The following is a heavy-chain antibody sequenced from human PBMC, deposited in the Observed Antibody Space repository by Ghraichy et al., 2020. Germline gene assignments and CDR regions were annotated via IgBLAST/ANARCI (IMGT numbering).Heavy chain of an antibody. CDR2: ISGSTNST. Sequence: GGSLRLSCAASGFTFSSYAMSWVRQAPGKGLEWVSSISGSTNSTYYADSVKGRFTISRDNSKNTLYVQMNSLRVEDTAVYFCAKAGLGHNQKIVLRVGLGSWGQGTLVTVSS. CDR1: GFTFSSYA. D-gene: IGHD2/OR15-2a*01. J-gene: IGHJ5*02. CDR3: AKAGLGHNQKIVLRVGLGS. V-gene: IGHV3-23*01.